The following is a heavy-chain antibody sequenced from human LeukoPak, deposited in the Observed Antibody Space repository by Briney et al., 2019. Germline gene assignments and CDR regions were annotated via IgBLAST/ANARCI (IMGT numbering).Heavy chain of an antibody. J-gene: IGHJ4*02. V-gene: IGHV3-33*03. CDR1: GFTFSSYG. Sequence: GGSLRLSCAASGFTFSSYGMHWVRQAPGKGLEWVAVIWYDGSNKYYADSVKGRFTISRDNAKNSLYLQMNSLRAEDTALYYCAKDYYYDSSGPFDYWGQGTLVTVSS. CDR3: AKDYYYDSSGPFDY. CDR2: IWYDGSNK. D-gene: IGHD3-22*01.